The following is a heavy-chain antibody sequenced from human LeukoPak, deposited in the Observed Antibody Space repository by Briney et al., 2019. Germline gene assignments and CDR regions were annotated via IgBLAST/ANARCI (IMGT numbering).Heavy chain of an antibody. V-gene: IGHV3-23*01. J-gene: IGHJ5*02. CDR1: GFTFSSYA. Sequence: GGSLRLPCAASGFTFSSYAMSWVRQAPGKGLEWVSAFSGSGGSTYYADSVKGRFTISRDNSKNTLYLQRNSLRAEDTAVYYCAKVGSSWYPAWFVPWGQGTLVTVSS. D-gene: IGHD6-13*01. CDR2: FSGSGGST. CDR3: AKVGSSWYPAWFVP.